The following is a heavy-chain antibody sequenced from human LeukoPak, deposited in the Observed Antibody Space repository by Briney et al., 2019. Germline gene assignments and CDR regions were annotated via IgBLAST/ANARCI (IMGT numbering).Heavy chain of an antibody. J-gene: IGHJ5*02. V-gene: IGHV1-18*01. D-gene: IGHD6-13*01. CDR1: GYTFNTLP. Sequence: ASVKVSCKASGYTFNTLPHSWVRQAPGHGLEWIGWLNSYNGYTNYAPEFQDRVNLTADISTSSVYMERRSLRPDDTAVYYCARVPRIEAGATGDWFDPWGQGTVVTVSS. CDR3: ARVPRIEAGATGDWFDP. CDR2: LNSYNGYT.